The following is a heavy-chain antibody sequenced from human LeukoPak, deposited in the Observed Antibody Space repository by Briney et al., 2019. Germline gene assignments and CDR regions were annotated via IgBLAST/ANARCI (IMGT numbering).Heavy chain of an antibody. CDR2: IYYSGST. D-gene: IGHD6-19*01. CDR1: GGSISSYY. J-gene: IGHJ4*02. V-gene: IGHV4-59*01. Sequence: SETLSLTCTVSGGSISSYYWSWIRQPPGKGLEWIGYIYYSGSTNYNPSLKSRVTISVGTSRNQFSLKLTSVTAADTAVYYCARLKQWLVQRVFDYWGQGTLVTVSS. CDR3: ARLKQWLVQRVFDY.